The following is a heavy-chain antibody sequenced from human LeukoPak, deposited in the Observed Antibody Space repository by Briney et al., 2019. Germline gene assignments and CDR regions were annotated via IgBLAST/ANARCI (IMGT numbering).Heavy chain of an antibody. CDR2: ISYDGSNK. Sequence: GGSLRLSCAASGFTFSSYAMHWVRQAPGKGLEWVAVISYDGSNKYYADSVKGRFTISRDNSKNTLYPQMNSLRAEDTAVYYCAREPVYSSGCFDYWGQGTLVTVSS. D-gene: IGHD6-19*01. CDR3: AREPVYSSGCFDY. CDR1: GFTFSSYA. J-gene: IGHJ4*02. V-gene: IGHV3-30*04.